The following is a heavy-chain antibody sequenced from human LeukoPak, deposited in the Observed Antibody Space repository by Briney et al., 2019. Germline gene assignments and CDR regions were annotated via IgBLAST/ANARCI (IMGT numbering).Heavy chain of an antibody. CDR3: ARGFRSFFMRYFQH. CDR2: INHSGST. Sequence: PSETLSLTCAVYGGSFSGYYWSWIRQPPGKGLEWIGEINHSGSTNYNPSLKSRVTISVDTSKNQFSLKLSSVTAADTAMYYCARGFRSFFMRYFQHWGQGTLVTVSS. J-gene: IGHJ1*01. CDR1: GGSFSGYY. V-gene: IGHV4-34*01. D-gene: IGHD3-3*01.